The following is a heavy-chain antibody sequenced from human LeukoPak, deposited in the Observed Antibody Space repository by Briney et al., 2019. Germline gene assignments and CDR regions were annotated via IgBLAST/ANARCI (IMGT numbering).Heavy chain of an antibody. J-gene: IGHJ4*02. CDR2: IIPILGIA. CDR1: GGTFSSYA. V-gene: IGHV1-69*04. CDR3: ARVERRVAARWDYDY. D-gene: IGHD6-6*01. Sequence: SVKVSCKASGGTFSSYAINWVRQAPGQGLEWMGRIIPILGIANYAQKFQGRVTITADKSTSTAYMELSSLRSEDTAVYYCARVERRVAARWDYDYWGQGTLVTVSS.